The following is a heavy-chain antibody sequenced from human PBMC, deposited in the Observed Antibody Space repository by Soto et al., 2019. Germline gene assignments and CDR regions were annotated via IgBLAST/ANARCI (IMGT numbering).Heavy chain of an antibody. CDR2: INAGNGNT. CDR1: GYTFTSYA. Sequence: ASVKASCKASGYTFTSYAMHWVRQAPGQRLEWMGWINAGNGNTKYSQKFQGRVTITRDTSASTAYMELSSLRSEDTAVYYCARNGELLPKDYYYYGMDVWGQGTTVTVSS. CDR3: ARNGELLPKDYYYYGMDV. V-gene: IGHV1-3*01. J-gene: IGHJ6*02. D-gene: IGHD3-10*01.